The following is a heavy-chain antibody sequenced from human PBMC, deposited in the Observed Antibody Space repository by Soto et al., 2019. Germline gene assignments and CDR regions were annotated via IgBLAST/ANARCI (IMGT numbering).Heavy chain of an antibody. CDR2: IYYSGST. V-gene: IGHV4-31*03. CDR1: GGSISSGGYY. Sequence: QVQLQESGPGLVKPSQTLSLTCTVSGGSISSGGYYWSWIRQHPGKGLEWIGYIYYSGSTYYNPSLKIRVTISVDTSKNQFSLKLSSVTAADTAVYYCARDRYCSSTSCYENYGAFDYWGQGTLVTVSS. D-gene: IGHD2-2*01. J-gene: IGHJ4*02. CDR3: ARDRYCSSTSCYENYGAFDY.